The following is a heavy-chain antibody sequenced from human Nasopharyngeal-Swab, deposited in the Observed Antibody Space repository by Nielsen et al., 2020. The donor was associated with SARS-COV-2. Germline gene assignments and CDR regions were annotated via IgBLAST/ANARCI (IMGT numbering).Heavy chain of an antibody. CDR3: ASPVFGVVSDAFDL. CDR2: MRGKDKDFAT. J-gene: IGHJ3*01. D-gene: IGHD3-3*01. V-gene: IGHV3-73*01. Sequence: GESLKISCAVSGFTFSEYTIHWVRQASGKGLEWVGRMRGKDKDFATAYAASVKGRFTISRDDSKNTAFLQMNSLKSEDTAMYYCASPVFGVVSDAFDLWGQGTMVTVSS. CDR1: GFTFSEYT.